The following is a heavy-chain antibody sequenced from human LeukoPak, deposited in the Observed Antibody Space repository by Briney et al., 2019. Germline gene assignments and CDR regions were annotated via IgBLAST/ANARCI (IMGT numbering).Heavy chain of an antibody. CDR1: GGSISSGGYS. Sequence: SQTLSLTCAVSGGSISSGGYSWSWIRQPPGKGLEWIGYIHHSGSTYYNPSLKSRVTISVDRSKNQFSLKLSSVTAADTAVYYCARGLGYCSSTSCGPFDPWGQGTLVTVSS. CDR2: IHHSGST. V-gene: IGHV4-30-2*01. J-gene: IGHJ5*02. CDR3: ARGLGYCSSTSCGPFDP. D-gene: IGHD2-2*01.